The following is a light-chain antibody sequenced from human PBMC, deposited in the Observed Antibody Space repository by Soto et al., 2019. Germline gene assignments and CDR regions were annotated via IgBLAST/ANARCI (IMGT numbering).Light chain of an antibody. V-gene: IGLV1-44*01. CDR1: SSNIGSKT. Sequence: GRSSNIGSKTVNWYEQLPGAAPKPPIYSNNQRPSGLPDRFSRSKSGTSASLAISGLQSEDEADYYCAAWDESRNGPVYGGGTTVTVL. CDR2: SNN. J-gene: IGLJ3*02. CDR3: AAWDESRNGPV.